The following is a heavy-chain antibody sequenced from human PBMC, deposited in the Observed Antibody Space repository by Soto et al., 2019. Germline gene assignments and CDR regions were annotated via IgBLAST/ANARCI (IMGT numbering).Heavy chain of an antibody. V-gene: IGHV2-5*02. J-gene: IGHJ4*02. CDR2: IYWDDDM. CDR3: ARRRTSSSLFDY. D-gene: IGHD6-6*01. Sequence: QITLKESGPTLVKPTQTLTLTCTFSGFSLSTSGVGVGWIRQPPGKALEWLALIYWDDDMRYSPSLKSRLTITKDTSKNQLVLTLTNMDPVDTATYYCARRRTSSSLFDYWGQGTLVTVSS. CDR1: GFSLSTSGVG.